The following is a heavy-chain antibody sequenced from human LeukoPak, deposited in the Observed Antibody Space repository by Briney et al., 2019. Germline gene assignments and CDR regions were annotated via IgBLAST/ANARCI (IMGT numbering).Heavy chain of an antibody. CDR2: IIPIFGTA. J-gene: IGHJ6*04. D-gene: IGHD3-9*01. CDR3: ARANYDILTGYRHYYYGMDV. CDR1: GGTFSSYA. Sequence: ASVKVSCKASGGTFSSYAISWVRQAPGQGLEWMGGIIPIFGTANYAQKFQSRVTITADESTSTAYMELSSLRSEDTAVYYCARANYDILTGYRHYYYGMDVWGKGTTVTVSS. V-gene: IGHV1-69*13.